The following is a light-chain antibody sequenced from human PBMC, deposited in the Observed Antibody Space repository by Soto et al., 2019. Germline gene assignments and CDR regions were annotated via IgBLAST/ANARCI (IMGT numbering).Light chain of an antibody. CDR3: QQYNNWLRT. CDR1: QSVSSN. Sequence: EIVMTQSPATLSVSPGERATLSCRASQSVSSNLAWYQQKPGQAPRLLIYGASTRATGIPARFSGSGSGTEFTLTISSLQSEYFAVYYCQQYNNWLRTFGQGTKFEIK. V-gene: IGKV3-15*01. J-gene: IGKJ1*01. CDR2: GAS.